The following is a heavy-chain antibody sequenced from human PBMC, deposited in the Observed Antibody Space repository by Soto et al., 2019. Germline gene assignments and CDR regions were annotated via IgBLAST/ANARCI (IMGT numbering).Heavy chain of an antibody. D-gene: IGHD2-2*01. CDR3: ARRYCSRADCYSDS. Sequence: GESLKISCHGSGYTFFSFWIVWVRQVPGKGLEWVGRIDPGDSSATYSPTFQGHVTISADRSTRSAYLQWRSLRASDTAIYFCARRYCSRADCYSDSWGQGSLVTSPQ. J-gene: IGHJ4*02. CDR2: IDPGDSSA. V-gene: IGHV5-10-1*01. CDR1: GYTFFSFW.